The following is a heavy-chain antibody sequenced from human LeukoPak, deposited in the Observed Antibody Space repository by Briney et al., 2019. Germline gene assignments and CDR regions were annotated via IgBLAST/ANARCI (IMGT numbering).Heavy chain of an antibody. CDR1: GFTFSSYA. V-gene: IGHV3-23*01. Sequence: GGSLRLSCAASGFTFSSYAMSWVRQAPRKGLEWVSAISGSGGSTCYADSVKGRFTISRDNSKNTLYLQMNSLRAEDTAVYYCAKGSGYSYGYDYYYYMDVWGKGTTVTVSS. CDR3: AKGSGYSYGYDYYYYMDV. J-gene: IGHJ6*03. D-gene: IGHD5-18*01. CDR2: ISGSGGST.